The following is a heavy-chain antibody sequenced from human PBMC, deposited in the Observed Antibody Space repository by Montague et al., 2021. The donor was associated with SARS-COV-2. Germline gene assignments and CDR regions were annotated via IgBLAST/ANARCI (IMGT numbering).Heavy chain of an antibody. J-gene: IGHJ4*02. D-gene: IGHD3-3*01. CDR1: GHSIWSSDW. CDR2: IYHSGST. Sequence: SETLSLTCSVSGHSIWSSDWWTWVRQPPGKGLEWIGEIYHSGSTTYNPSLKSRVTISVDKSKNQFSLTLTSLTAADTAVYYCSRAQTTISGMLIPPYSFDFWGQGTLVTVSS. CDR3: SRAQTTISGMLIPPYSFDF. V-gene: IGHV4-4*02.